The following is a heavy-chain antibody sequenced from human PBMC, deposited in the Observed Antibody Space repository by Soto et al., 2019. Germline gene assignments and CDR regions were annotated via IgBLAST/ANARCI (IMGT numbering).Heavy chain of an antibody. Sequence: PGGSLRLFCAASGFTFSSYAMSWVRQAPGKGLEWVSAISGSGGSTYYADSVKGRFTISRDNSKNTLYLQMNSLRAEDTAVYYCAKYPTALVHYFDYWGQGTLVTVSS. CDR2: ISGSGGST. CDR3: AKYPTALVHYFDY. D-gene: IGHD6-6*01. J-gene: IGHJ4*02. CDR1: GFTFSSYA. V-gene: IGHV3-23*01.